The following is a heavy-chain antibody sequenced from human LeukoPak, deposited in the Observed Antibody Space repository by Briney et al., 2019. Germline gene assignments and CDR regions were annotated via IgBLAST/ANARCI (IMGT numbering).Heavy chain of an antibody. Sequence: GSLRLSCTASGFTFSSYGMHWVRQPPGKGLEWIGEINHSGSTNYNPSLKSRVTISVDTSKNQFSLKLSSVTAADTAVYYCARTDHDAFDIWGQGTMVTVSS. CDR1: GFTFSSYG. V-gene: IGHV4-34*01. J-gene: IGHJ3*02. CDR2: INHSGST. CDR3: ARTDHDAFDI. D-gene: IGHD1-14*01.